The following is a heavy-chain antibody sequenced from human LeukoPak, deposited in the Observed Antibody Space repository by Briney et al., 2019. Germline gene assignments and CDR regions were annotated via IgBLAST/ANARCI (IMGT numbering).Heavy chain of an antibody. J-gene: IGHJ4*02. D-gene: IGHD6-13*01. CDR2: ISYDGSNK. CDR1: GFSFSSYG. V-gene: IGHV3-30*03. Sequence: GGSLRLSCAASGFSFSSYGMHWVRQAPGKGLEWVAVISYDGSNKNYADSVKGRFTISRDNSKNTLYLQMNSLRAEDTAVYYCARDRRYSSSRHFDYWGQGTLVTVSS. CDR3: ARDRRYSSSRHFDY.